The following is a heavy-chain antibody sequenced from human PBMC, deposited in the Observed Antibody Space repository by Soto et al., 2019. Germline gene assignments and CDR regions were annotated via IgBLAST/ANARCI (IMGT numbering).Heavy chain of an antibody. CDR3: VRDLDNDFWSTGYYYYGMDV. Sequence: QVQLVESGGGVVQPGRSLRLSCAASGFTFSSYAMHWVRQAPGKGLEWVAVISYDGSNKYYADSVKGRFTISRDNSKNTLYLQMNSLRAEDTAVYYCVRDLDNDFWSTGYYYYGMDVWGQGTTVTVSS. D-gene: IGHD3-3*01. J-gene: IGHJ6*02. CDR1: GFTFSSYA. V-gene: IGHV3-30-3*01. CDR2: ISYDGSNK.